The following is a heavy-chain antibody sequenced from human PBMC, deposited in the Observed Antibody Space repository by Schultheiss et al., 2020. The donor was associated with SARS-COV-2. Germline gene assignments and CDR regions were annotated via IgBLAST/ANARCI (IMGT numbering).Heavy chain of an antibody. Sequence: GGSLRLSCAASGFTFSNAWMSWVRQAPGRELEWVANIKQDGSEKYYVDSVKGRFTISRDNAKNSLYLQMNSLRAEDTAVYYCARDDYYGSRSSFYFDYRGQGTLVTVSS. CDR3: ARDDYYGSRSSFYFDY. CDR2: IKQDGSEK. CDR1: GFTFSNAW. V-gene: IGHV3-7*01. J-gene: IGHJ4*02. D-gene: IGHD3-10*01.